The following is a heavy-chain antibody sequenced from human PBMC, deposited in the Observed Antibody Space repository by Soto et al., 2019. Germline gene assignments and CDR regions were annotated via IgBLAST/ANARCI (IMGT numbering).Heavy chain of an antibody. J-gene: IGHJ4*02. CDR2: IHYSGST. V-gene: IGHV4-39*01. Sequence: QLQLQESGPGLVKPSETLSLTCTVSGGSIGSDDYYCGWIRQPPGKGLEWIGSIHYSGSTYYNPSLKSRVTISVDTSKNQFSLNLSSVTAADTAVYYCATYHGFWGQGTLVTVSS. CDR1: GGSIGSDDYY. CDR3: ATYHGF. D-gene: IGHD3-16*01.